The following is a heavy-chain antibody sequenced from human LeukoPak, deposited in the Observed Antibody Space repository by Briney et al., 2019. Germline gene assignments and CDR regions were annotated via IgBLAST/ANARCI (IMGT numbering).Heavy chain of an antibody. CDR2: INHSGST. D-gene: IGHD6-13*01. CDR3: ARLRGIAAAGITSPYFDY. CDR1: GGSFSGYY. V-gene: IGHV4-34*01. Sequence: SETLSLTCAVYGGSFSGYYWSWIRQPPGKGLEWVGEINHSGSTNYNPSLKSRVTISVDTSKNQFSLKLSSVTAADTAVYYCARLRGIAAAGITSPYFDYRGQGTLVTVSS. J-gene: IGHJ4*02.